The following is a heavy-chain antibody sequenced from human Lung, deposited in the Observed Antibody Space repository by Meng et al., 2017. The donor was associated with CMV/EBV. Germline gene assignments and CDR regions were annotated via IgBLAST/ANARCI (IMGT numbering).Heavy chain of an antibody. J-gene: IGHJ4*02. CDR3: ARGYCSSTSCYTWMDY. CDR2: INPNSGGT. CDR1: GYTFTGYY. Sequence: ASXXVSXKASGYTFTGYYMHWVRQAPGQGLEWMGWINPNSGGTNYAQKFQGRVTMTRDTSISTAYMELSRLRSDDTAVYYCARGYCSSTSCYTWMDYWVQGTXVTVSS. D-gene: IGHD2-2*02. V-gene: IGHV1-2*02.